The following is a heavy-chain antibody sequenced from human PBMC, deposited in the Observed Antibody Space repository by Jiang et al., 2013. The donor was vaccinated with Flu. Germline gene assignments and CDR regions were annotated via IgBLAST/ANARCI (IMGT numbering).Heavy chain of an antibody. CDR3: ARELRAPGNRGIEYYFDY. D-gene: IGHD6-13*01. CDR1: GYSFTSYY. CDR2: INPSAGST. V-gene: IGHV1-46*01. J-gene: IGHJ4*02. Sequence: GAEVKKPGASVKGFPCKASGYSFTSYYMHWVRQAPGQGLEWMGIINPSAGSTLYAQKFQGRVTMTRDTSTSTVYMELSSLRSEDTAVYFCARELRAPGNRGIEYYFDYWGQGTLVIVSS.